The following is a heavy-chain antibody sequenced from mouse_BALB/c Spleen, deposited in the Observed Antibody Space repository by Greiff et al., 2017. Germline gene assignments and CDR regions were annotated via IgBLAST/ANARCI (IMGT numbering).Heavy chain of an antibody. Sequence: VKLVESGPGLVAPSQSLSITCTVSGFSLTSYGVHWVRQPPGKGLEWLGVIWAGGSTNYNSALMSRLSISKDNSKSQVFLKMNSLQTDDTAMYYCARGPLYGNYRGNAMDYWGQGTSVTVSS. CDR1: GFSLTSYG. CDR3: ARGPLYGNYRGNAMDY. CDR2: IWAGGST. V-gene: IGHV2-9*02. D-gene: IGHD2-10*02. J-gene: IGHJ4*01.